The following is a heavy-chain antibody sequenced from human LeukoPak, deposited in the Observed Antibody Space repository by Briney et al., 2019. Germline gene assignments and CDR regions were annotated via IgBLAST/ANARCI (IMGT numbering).Heavy chain of an antibody. D-gene: IGHD3-22*01. V-gene: IGHV1-24*01. CDR3: ARAYSITMILRFDP. J-gene: IGHJ5*02. Sequence: ASVKVSCKVSGYTLTELSMHWVRQAPGKGLEWMGGFDPEDGETIYAQKFQGRVTMTEDTSTDTAYMELSSLRSEDTAVYYCARAYSITMILRFDPWGQGTLVTVSS. CDR2: FDPEDGET. CDR1: GYTLTELS.